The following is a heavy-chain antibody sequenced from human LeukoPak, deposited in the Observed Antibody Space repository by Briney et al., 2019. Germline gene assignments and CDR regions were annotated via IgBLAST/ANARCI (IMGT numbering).Heavy chain of an antibody. CDR2: ISGSGGRT. V-gene: IGHV3-23*01. Sequence: GGLRLSCAASGFTFSIYWMSWVRQAPGKGLEWVSAISGSGGRTYYADSEKGRFTISRDNSKNTLYLQMNRLRAEDTAVYYCAKVLVYDRSGDDAFDIWGQGTMVTVSS. D-gene: IGHD3-22*01. CDR3: AKVLVYDRSGDDAFDI. CDR1: GFTFSIYW. J-gene: IGHJ3*02.